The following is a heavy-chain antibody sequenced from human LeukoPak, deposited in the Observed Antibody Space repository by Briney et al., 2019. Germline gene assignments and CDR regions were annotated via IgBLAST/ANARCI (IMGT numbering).Heavy chain of an antibody. V-gene: IGHV1-18*01. CDR3: AKDIHPGLDSGASCCFDY. CDR2: VSGYNGNT. Sequence: ASVKASCKTSGHTFSRHGITWVRQAPGQGLEWMGWVSGYNGNTNYAQNVQGRVTMTTDTSTNTAYMELRSLRSDDTAVYYCAKDIHPGLDSGASCCFDYWGQGTPVTVSS. J-gene: IGHJ4*02. CDR1: GHTFSRHG. D-gene: IGHD3-22*01.